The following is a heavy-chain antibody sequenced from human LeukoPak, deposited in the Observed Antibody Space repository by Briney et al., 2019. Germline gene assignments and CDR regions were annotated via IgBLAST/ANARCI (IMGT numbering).Heavy chain of an antibody. CDR1: GYSITNGFY. Sequence: SETLSLTCTVFGYSITNGFYWDWIRKPPGKGMEWIGSMFYSDNTYYNPSLKSRVTISVDRSNNQFSLRLSSVTAADTAVYYCARHRRSIAALFDYWGQGTLVTVSS. CDR2: MFYSDNT. V-gene: IGHV4-38-2*02. D-gene: IGHD6-6*01. J-gene: IGHJ4*02. CDR3: ARHRRSIAALFDY.